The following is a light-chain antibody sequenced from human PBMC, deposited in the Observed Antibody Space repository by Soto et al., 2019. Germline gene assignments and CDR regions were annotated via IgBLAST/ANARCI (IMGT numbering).Light chain of an antibody. Sequence: DIQMTQSASSLSASIGDRVTITCQASQDMSNYLNWYQQKPGKAPKLLIYDTSNLETGVPSRFSGGGSGTSYVITISGLQPEDIATYYCQQYANLPWTFGRGTKVEVK. CDR2: DTS. V-gene: IGKV1-33*01. CDR3: QQYANLPWT. CDR1: QDMSNY. J-gene: IGKJ1*01.